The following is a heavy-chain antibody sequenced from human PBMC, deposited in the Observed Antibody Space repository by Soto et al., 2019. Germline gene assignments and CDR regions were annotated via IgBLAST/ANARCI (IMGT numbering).Heavy chain of an antibody. CDR2: ISYDGGNK. CDR3: ARGVGGFGEADFDY. D-gene: IGHD3-10*01. Sequence: QVQLVESGGGVVQPGRSLRLSCAASGFTFSIYAMHWVRQAPGKGLEWVAVISYDGGNKYYADSVKGRFTISRDSSKSTLYLQMNSLRADDTAVYYCARGVGGFGEADFDYWDQGTLVTVAA. J-gene: IGHJ4*02. CDR1: GFTFSIYA. V-gene: IGHV3-30-3*01.